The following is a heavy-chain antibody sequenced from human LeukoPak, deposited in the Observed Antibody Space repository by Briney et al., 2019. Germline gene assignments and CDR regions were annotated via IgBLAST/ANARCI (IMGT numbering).Heavy chain of an antibody. J-gene: IGHJ3*02. CDR3: VREAPFGAFDI. D-gene: IGHD2/OR15-2a*01. CDR2: SNAGNGNT. V-gene: IGHV1-3*02. CDR1: GYTFATYA. Sequence: ASVKVSCKASGYTFATYAMHWVRQAPGQRLEWMGWSNAGNGNTKYSQEFQGRVTITRDTSASTAYMELSSLRSEDMAVYYCVREAPFGAFDIWGQGTMVTVSS.